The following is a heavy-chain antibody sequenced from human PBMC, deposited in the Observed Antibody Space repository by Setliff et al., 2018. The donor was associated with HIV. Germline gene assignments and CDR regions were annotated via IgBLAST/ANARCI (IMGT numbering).Heavy chain of an antibody. CDR3: TRHGMVNDRTDY. CDR1: GYSFTSYW. D-gene: IGHD3-22*01. J-gene: IGHJ4*02. Sequence: GESLKISCKGSGYSFTSYWIGWVRQMPGKGLEWMGIIYPRDSKIKYSPSFEGQVSISVDKSVNTAYLQWSSLKASDTAMYYCTRHGMVNDRTDYWGQGTLVTVSS. V-gene: IGHV5-51*01. CDR2: IYPRDSKI.